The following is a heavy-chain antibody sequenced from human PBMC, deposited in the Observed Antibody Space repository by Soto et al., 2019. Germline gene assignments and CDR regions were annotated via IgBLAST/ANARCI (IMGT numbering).Heavy chain of an antibody. CDR2: IIPIFGTA. CDR1: GGTFSSYA. Sequence: SVKVSCTASGGTFSSYAISWVRQAPGQGLEWMGGIIPIFGTANYAQKFQGRVTITADESTSTAYMELSSLRSEDTAVYYCARGALGYCSSTSCYGYYYYGMDVWGQGTTVTVSS. D-gene: IGHD2-2*01. J-gene: IGHJ6*02. V-gene: IGHV1-69*01. CDR3: ARGALGYCSSTSCYGYYYYGMDV.